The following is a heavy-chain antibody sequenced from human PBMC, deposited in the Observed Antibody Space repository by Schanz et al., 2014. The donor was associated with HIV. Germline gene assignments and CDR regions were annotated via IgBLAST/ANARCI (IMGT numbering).Heavy chain of an antibody. V-gene: IGHV3-30*03. CDR3: ARDGARTSHWGF. CDR1: GFIFSDYG. Sequence: QVQLVESGGGVVQPGRSLKVSCVVSGFIFSDYGMHWVRQAPGKGLEWVAVTSYDGTKKHYADSVKGRFTISRDNSKNTLYLQMNSLGVEDTAVYFCARDGARTSHWGFWGQGTLVTVSS. J-gene: IGHJ4*02. D-gene: IGHD2-2*01. CDR2: TSYDGTKK.